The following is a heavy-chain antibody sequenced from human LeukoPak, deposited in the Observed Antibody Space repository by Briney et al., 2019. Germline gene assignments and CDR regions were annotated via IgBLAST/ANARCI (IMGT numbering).Heavy chain of an antibody. CDR3: ARGQADFWSGYADY. D-gene: IGHD3-3*01. CDR1: DYTFTSYG. CDR2: ISAYNGNT. J-gene: IGHJ4*02. Sequence: ASVNFSCKASDYTFTSYGISWVRQAPGQGLEWMGWISAYNGNTNYAQKLQGRVTMTTDTSTSTAYMELRSLRSDDTAVYYCARGQADFWSGYADYWGQGTLVTVSS. V-gene: IGHV1-18*01.